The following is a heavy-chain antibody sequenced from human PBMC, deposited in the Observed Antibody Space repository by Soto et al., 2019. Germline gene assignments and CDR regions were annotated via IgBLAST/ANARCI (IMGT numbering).Heavy chain of an antibody. Sequence: QVQLVESGGGVVQPGRSLRLSCAASGFTFSSYAMHWVRQAPGKGLEWVAVIAYDGSNKYYADSVKGRFTISRDNSKNTLYLQMNSLRAEDTAVYDCASCWFGGMPWGQGTLVTVSS. CDR3: ASCWFGGMP. V-gene: IGHV3-30-3*01. CDR2: IAYDGSNK. J-gene: IGHJ5*02. D-gene: IGHD3-10*01. CDR1: GFTFSSYA.